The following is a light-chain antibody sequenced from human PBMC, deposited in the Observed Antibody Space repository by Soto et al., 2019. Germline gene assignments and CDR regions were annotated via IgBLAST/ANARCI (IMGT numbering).Light chain of an antibody. CDR2: QIS. Sequence: EIVMTQAPLSSPVTLGQPASISCRSSQSLVHSNGDTYLSWLHQRPGQTPRLLIYQISNRFSGVPDKFSGSGAGTDFTLTISRVEAEDVGVYYCLQGTHFPLTFGQGTKVEVK. CDR1: QSLVHSNGDTY. J-gene: IGKJ1*01. CDR3: LQGTHFPLT. V-gene: IGKV2-24*01.